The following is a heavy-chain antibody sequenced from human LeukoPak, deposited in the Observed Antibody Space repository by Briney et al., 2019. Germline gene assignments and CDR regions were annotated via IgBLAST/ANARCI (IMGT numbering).Heavy chain of an antibody. CDR2: INHSGST. Sequence: SETLSLTCAVYGGSFSGYYWSWIRQPPGKGLEWIGEINHSGSTNYNPSLKSRVTISVDTSKNQFSLKLSSVTAADTAVYYCARGRVTMVRGVIITWDYWGQGTLVTVSS. J-gene: IGHJ4*02. D-gene: IGHD3-10*01. CDR1: GGSFSGYY. CDR3: ARGRVTMVRGVIITWDY. V-gene: IGHV4-34*01.